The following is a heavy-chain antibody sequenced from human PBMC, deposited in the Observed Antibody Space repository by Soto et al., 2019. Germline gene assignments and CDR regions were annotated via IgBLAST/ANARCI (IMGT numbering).Heavy chain of an antibody. V-gene: IGHV1-46*03. CDR2: INPSGGST. Sequence: QVQLVQSGAEVKKPGASVTVSCKASGYPFTSYFLHWVRQAPGQGLDWMGIINPSGGSTDYSQKFQGRVTMTSDSSTSTLYMELSSLTSDDTAVYYCALGQSTANWFQLDYWGQGALVIVSS. CDR1: GYPFTSYF. J-gene: IGHJ4*02. CDR3: ALGQSTANWFQLDY. D-gene: IGHD1-1*01.